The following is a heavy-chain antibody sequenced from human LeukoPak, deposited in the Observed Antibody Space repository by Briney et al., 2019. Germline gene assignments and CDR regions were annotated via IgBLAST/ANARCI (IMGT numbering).Heavy chain of an antibody. CDR1: GGSISSSSYY. CDR3: ARVIDSGCAN. D-gene: IGHD5-12*01. Sequence: PSETPSLTCTVSGGSISSSSYYWGWIRQPPGKGLEWIGSIYYSGSTYYNPSLKSRVTISVDTSKNQFSLKLSSVTAADTAVYYCARVIDSGCANWGQGTLVTVSS. V-gene: IGHV4-39*07. CDR2: IYYSGST. J-gene: IGHJ4*02.